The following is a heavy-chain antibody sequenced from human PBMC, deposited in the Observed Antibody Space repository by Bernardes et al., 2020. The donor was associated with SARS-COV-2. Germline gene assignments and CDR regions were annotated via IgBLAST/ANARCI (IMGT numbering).Heavy chain of an antibody. CDR1: GFTFSSYA. Sequence: GSLRLSCAASGFTFSSYAMSWVRQAPGKGLEWVSAISGSGGSTYYADSVKGRFTISRDNSKNTLYLQMNSLRAEDTAVYYCAKGHDILTGYYENKFDYWGQGTLVTVSS. CDR2: ISGSGGST. D-gene: IGHD3-9*01. V-gene: IGHV3-23*01. CDR3: AKGHDILTGYYENKFDY. J-gene: IGHJ4*02.